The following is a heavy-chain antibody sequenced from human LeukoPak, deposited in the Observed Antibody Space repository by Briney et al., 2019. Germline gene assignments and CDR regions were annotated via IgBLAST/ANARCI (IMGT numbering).Heavy chain of an antibody. V-gene: IGHV3-23*01. J-gene: IGHJ3*02. CDR1: GFTFSSYA. CDR2: ISGSGGSA. CDR3: AKDEVPRWFGDPDAFDI. Sequence: GGSLRLSCAAPGFTFSSYAMSWVRHAPGKGLELVSAISGSGGSAYYADSVKGRFTISRDNSKNTLYLQMNSLRAEDTAVYYCAKDEVPRWFGDPDAFDIWGQGTMVTVSS. D-gene: IGHD3-10*01.